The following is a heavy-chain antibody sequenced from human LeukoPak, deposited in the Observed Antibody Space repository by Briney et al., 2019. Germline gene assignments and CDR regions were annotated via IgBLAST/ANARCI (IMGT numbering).Heavy chain of an antibody. J-gene: IGHJ4*02. CDR3: ARVGDFWYGYYPDY. Sequence: PRGSLRLSCAASAFTFNSYWMHWVRQAPGKGLVWVSRISNDGSSTSYADSVKGRFTISRDNAKNTLYMQMNSLRVEDTAVYYCARVGDFWYGYYPDYWGQGTLVTVSS. CDR1: AFTFNSYW. CDR2: ISNDGSST. D-gene: IGHD3-3*01. V-gene: IGHV3-74*01.